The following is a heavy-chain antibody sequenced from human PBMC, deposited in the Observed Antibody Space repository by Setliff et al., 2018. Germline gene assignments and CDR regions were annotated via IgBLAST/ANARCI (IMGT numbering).Heavy chain of an antibody. CDR2: IYIGGSA. Sequence: SETLSLTCTVSGGSISSYYWSWIRQPAGKGLEWIGHIYIGGSANYNPSLKSRVTMSIDTSKNQFSLKLNSVTAADTAIYYCARGAQRLEWLQYYYYYYMDVWGKGTTVTVSS. J-gene: IGHJ6*03. CDR1: GGSISSYY. V-gene: IGHV4-4*07. D-gene: IGHD3-3*01. CDR3: ARGAQRLEWLQYYYYYYMDV.